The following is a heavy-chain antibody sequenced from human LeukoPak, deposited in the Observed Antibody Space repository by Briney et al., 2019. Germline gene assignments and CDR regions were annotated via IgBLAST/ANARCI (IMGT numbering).Heavy chain of an antibody. V-gene: IGHV4-59*11. CDR2: ISYIGST. CDR1: DDSFSSHY. J-gene: IGHJ3*02. D-gene: IGHD4-17*01. CDR3: ARDLVTVTKGFDI. Sequence: SETLSLTCAVSDDSFSSHYWTWIRQPPGKGLEWIGYISYIGSTNYNPSLKSRVTISIDTSTNQFSLKLSSVTAADTAVYYCARDLVTVTKGFDIWGQGKMVSVSS.